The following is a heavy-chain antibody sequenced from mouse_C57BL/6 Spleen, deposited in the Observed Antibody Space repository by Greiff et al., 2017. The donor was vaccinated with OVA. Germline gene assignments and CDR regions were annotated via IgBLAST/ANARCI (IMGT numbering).Heavy chain of an antibody. CDR2: IDPNSGST. V-gene: IGHV1-72*01. J-gene: IGHJ2*01. D-gene: IGHD1-1*01. CDR1: GYTFTSYW. Sequence: VHLQQPGAELVKPGASVKLSCKASGYTFTSYWMHWVQQSPGRGLEWIGKIDPNSGSTKYNEKFKSKATLTVDKPSSTAYMQLSSLTSEDSADYYGARDGISTVVAYDYWGQGTTLTVSS. CDR3: ARDGISTVVAYDY.